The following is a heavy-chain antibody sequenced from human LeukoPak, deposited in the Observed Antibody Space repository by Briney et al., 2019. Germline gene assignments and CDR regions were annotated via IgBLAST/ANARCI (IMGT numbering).Heavy chain of an antibody. J-gene: IGHJ4*02. CDR2: ISSSSSYI. D-gene: IGHD6-13*01. Sequence: GGSLRLSCAASGFTFSSYSMNWVRQAPGKGLEWVSSISSSSSYIYYADSVKGRFTISRDNAKNSLYLQMNSLRAEDTAVYYCARDQAGAGALPFDYWGQGTLVTVSS. CDR1: GFTFSSYS. V-gene: IGHV3-21*01. CDR3: ARDQAGAGALPFDY.